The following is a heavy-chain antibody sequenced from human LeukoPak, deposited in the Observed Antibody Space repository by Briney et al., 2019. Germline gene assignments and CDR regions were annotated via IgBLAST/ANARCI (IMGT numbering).Heavy chain of an antibody. D-gene: IGHD3-3*01. CDR1: GFTFSGFA. Sequence: GGSLRLSCAASGFTFSGFAMTWVRQAPGKGLEWVAGITGSGGTTHYADSVKGRFTISRDNSENTLYLQMNSLRAEDTAVYYCAKDLFRFDLWGQGALVTVSS. J-gene: IGHJ4*02. CDR3: AKDLFRFDL. CDR2: ITGSGGTT. V-gene: IGHV3-23*01.